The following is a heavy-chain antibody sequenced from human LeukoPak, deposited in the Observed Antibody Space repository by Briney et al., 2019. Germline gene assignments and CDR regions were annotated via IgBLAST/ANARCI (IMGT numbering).Heavy chain of an antibody. J-gene: IGHJ4*02. D-gene: IGHD1-20*01. V-gene: IGHV3-11*04. CDR1: GVILSDYY. CDR3: ARSGYNWNDSPRVDY. CDR2: ISSSGSTI. Sequence: GRSLRLSCAASGVILSDYYMSWIRQAPGKGLEWVSYISSSGSTIYYADSVKGRFTISRDNAKNSLYLQMNSLRAEDTAVYYCARSGYNWNDSPRVDYWGQGTLVTVSS.